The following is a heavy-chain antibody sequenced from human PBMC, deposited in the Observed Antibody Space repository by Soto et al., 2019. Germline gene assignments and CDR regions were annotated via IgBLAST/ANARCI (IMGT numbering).Heavy chain of an antibody. V-gene: IGHV3-33*01. CDR3: ARERDNWNDEGGAFDI. CDR1: GFTFSSYG. D-gene: IGHD1-20*01. Sequence: GGSLRLSCAASGFTFSSYGMHWVRQAPGKGLEWVAVIWYDGSNIYYADSVKGRFTISRDNSKNTLYLQMNSLRAEDTAVYYCARERDNWNDEGGAFDIWGQGTMVTVSS. CDR2: IWYDGSNI. J-gene: IGHJ3*02.